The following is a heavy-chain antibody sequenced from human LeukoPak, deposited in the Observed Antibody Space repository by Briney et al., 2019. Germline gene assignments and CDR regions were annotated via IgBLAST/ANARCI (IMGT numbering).Heavy chain of an antibody. V-gene: IGHV3-74*01. CDR3: ATASTVPAATFDP. CDR1: GFTFSSYW. CDR2: INSDGSST. J-gene: IGHJ5*02. D-gene: IGHD2-2*01. Sequence: GGSLRLSCAASGFTFSSYWMHWVRQAPGKGLVWVSRINSDGSSTSYADSVKGRFTISRDNAKNTLYLQMNSLRAEDTAVYYCATASTVPAATFDPWGQGTLVTVSS.